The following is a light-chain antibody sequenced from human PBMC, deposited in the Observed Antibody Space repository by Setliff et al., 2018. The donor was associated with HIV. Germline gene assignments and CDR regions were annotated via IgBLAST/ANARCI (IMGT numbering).Light chain of an antibody. CDR2: EVS. CDR3: CSYAGSYTYI. Sequence: QPALAQPASVSGSPGQSITISCTGTSSDVGSYNFVSWYQQHPGKAPKLILYEVSKRPSGVPDRFSGSKSGNTASLTISGLQAEDEADYYCCSYAGSYTYIFGTGTKVTVL. J-gene: IGLJ1*01. CDR1: SSDVGSYNF. V-gene: IGLV2-11*01.